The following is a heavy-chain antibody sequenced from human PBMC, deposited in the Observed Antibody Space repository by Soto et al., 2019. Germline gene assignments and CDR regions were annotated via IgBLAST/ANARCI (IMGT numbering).Heavy chain of an antibody. CDR2: ISYDGSDK. Sequence: PGGSLRLSCAASGFTLSSYGIHWVRQAPGKGLEWVAFISYDGSDKNSADSVKGRFTISRDNSESTVYLQMNSLITEDTAVYYCAKGQYSSSWYFNYWGQGSLVTVSS. D-gene: IGHD6-13*01. J-gene: IGHJ4*01. CDR3: AKGQYSSSWYFNY. CDR1: GFTLSSYG. V-gene: IGHV3-30*18.